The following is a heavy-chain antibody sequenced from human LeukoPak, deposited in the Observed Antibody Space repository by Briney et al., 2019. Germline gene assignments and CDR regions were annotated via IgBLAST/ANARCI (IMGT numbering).Heavy chain of an antibody. CDR1: GYTFTSYG. D-gene: IGHD3-10*01. CDR2: ISAYNGNT. J-gene: IGHJ6*03. CDR3: ARDGIGSSGGSGSYYYYYYYMDV. Sequence: ASVKVSCEASGYTFTSYGISWVRQAPGQGLEWMGWISAYNGNTNYAQKLQGRVTMTTDTSTSTAYMELRSLRSDDTAVYYCARDGIGSSGGSGSYYYYYYYMDVWGKGTTVTISS. V-gene: IGHV1-18*01.